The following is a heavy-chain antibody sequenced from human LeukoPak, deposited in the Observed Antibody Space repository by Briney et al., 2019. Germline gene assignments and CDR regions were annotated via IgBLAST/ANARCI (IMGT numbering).Heavy chain of an antibody. J-gene: IGHJ4*02. V-gene: IGHV4-38-2*02. CDR1: SLTNGYH. CDR3: ARDKSLFYVDSSGYYQARDFDY. D-gene: IGHD3-22*01. CDR2: VYRSGTT. Sequence: SETLSLTCTASSLTNGYHWGWIRQSPGKGLEWIGSVYRSGTTYYNPSLTTRVDVSIDTSKKQFSLKLSSVTAADTAVYYCARDKSLFYVDSSGYYQARDFDYWGQGILVTVSP.